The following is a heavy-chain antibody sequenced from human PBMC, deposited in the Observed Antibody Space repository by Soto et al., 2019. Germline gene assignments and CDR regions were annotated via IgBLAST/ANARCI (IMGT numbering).Heavy chain of an antibody. D-gene: IGHD3-3*01. Sequence: PSETLSLTCTVSGRPISSDYWSWGGQTTGKGVGWIGESYYGGGSNYNRSPKSRITISVDTSKNQFSLKLRSVTSDDTAVYYCARWYDFWSGYHTNPRVNWFDPWGQGTLVTVSS. V-gene: IGHV4-59*01. CDR2: SYYGGGS. J-gene: IGHJ5*02. CDR3: ARWYDFWSGYHTNPRVNWFDP. CDR1: GRPISSDY.